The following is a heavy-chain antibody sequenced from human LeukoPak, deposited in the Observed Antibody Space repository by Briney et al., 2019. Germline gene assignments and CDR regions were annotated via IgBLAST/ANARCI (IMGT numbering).Heavy chain of an antibody. CDR2: INPNSGGT. D-gene: IGHD6-19*01. CDR1: GYTFTGYY. J-gene: IGHJ5*02. Sequence: WASVKVSCKASGYTFTGYYMHWVRQAPGQGLEWMGWINPNSGGTNYAQKFQGRVTMTRDTSISTAYMELSRLRSDDTAAYYCARDSSGWLNWFDPWGPGTLVTVSS. V-gene: IGHV1-2*02. CDR3: ARDSSGWLNWFDP.